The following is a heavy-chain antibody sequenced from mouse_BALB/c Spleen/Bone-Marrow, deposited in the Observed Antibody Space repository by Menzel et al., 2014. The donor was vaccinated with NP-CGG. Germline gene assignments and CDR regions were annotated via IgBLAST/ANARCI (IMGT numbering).Heavy chain of an antibody. CDR1: GYTFTDYW. CDR3: TRGWDGYYFDY. CDR2: IDTSDTYT. D-gene: IGHD4-1*01. J-gene: IGHJ2*01. Sequence: QVQLQQSGAELVMPGASVKMSCKASGYTFTDYWMHWVKQRPGQGLEWIGAIDTSDTYTSYNQKFKGKATLTVDESSSTAYTQLSSLTSEDSAVYFCTRGWDGYYFDYWGQGTTLTVSS. V-gene: IGHV1-69*01.